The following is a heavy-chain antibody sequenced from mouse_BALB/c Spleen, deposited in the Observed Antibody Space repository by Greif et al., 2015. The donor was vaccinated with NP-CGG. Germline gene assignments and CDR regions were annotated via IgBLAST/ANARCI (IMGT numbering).Heavy chain of an antibody. V-gene: IGHV4-1*02. CDR3: ARRYYYGRYFDV. J-gene: IGHJ1*01. D-gene: IGHD1-1*01. CDR2: INPDSSTI. CDR1: GFDFSRYW. Sequence: EVKLMESGGGLVQPGGSLKLSCAASGFDFSRYWMSWVRQAPGKGLEWIGEINPDSSTINYTPSLKDEFIISRDNAKNTLYLQMSKVRSEDTALYYCARRYYYGRYFDVWGAGTTVTVSS.